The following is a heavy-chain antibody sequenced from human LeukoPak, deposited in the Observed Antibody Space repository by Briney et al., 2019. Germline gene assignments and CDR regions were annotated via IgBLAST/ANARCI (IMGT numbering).Heavy chain of an antibody. CDR1: GGSISNFY. J-gene: IGHJ4*02. Sequence: SETLPLTCSVSGGSISNFYWSWIRQPAGKGLEWIGRIYTSGTTNYNPSLKSRVTMSVDTSKNQISLRLSSVTAADTAVYYCARGGTIFGVLTHWGQGTLATVSS. V-gene: IGHV4-4*07. CDR3: ARGGTIFGVLTH. D-gene: IGHD3-3*01. CDR2: IYTSGTT.